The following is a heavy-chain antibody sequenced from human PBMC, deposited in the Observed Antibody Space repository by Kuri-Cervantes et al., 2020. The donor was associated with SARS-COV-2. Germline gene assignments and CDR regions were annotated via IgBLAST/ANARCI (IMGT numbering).Heavy chain of an antibody. D-gene: IGHD2-2*01. J-gene: IGHJ4*02. V-gene: IGHV4-39*07. CDR3: ARGRRKYQLHFFDY. Sequence: ESLKISCTVSGGSISSRSYYWGWIRQPPGKGLEWVGNINCSGSTYYNPSLKSRVTISVDTSKNQFSLKLSSVTAADTAVYYCARGRRKYQLHFFDYWGQGTLVTVSS. CDR2: INCSGST. CDR1: GGSISSRSYY.